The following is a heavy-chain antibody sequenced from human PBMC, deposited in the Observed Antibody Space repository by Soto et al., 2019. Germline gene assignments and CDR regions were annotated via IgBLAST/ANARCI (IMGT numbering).Heavy chain of an antibody. CDR3: ARAYSDAFDI. D-gene: IGHD2-15*01. V-gene: IGHV3-11*01. CDR1: GFTFSDYY. J-gene: IGHJ3*02. Sequence: GSLRLSCAASGFTFSDYYMTWIRQAPGKGLEWVSYISSSGAGVYYPDSVKGRFTISRDNAKRSLYLQMSNLRAEDTAVYYCARAYSDAFDIWGQGTMVTVSS. CDR2: ISSSGAGV.